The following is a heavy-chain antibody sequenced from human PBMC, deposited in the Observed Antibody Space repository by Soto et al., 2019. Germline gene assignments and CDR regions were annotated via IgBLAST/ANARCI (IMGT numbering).Heavy chain of an antibody. CDR2: IYYSGST. D-gene: IGHD2-2*01. CDR1: GGSISTYY. J-gene: IGHJ4*02. Sequence: SETLSLTCTVSGGSISTYYWNWIRQPPGKGLEWIGYIYYSGSTNYNPSLKSRVTISLDTSKKQFSLKLNSVTAAVTVVYYCARGDCSSTSCYVDFWGQGTLVTVSS. CDR3: ARGDCSSTSCYVDF. V-gene: IGHV4-59*08.